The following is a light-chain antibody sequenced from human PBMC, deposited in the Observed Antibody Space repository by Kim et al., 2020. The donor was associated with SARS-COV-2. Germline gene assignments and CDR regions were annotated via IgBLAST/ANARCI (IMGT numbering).Light chain of an antibody. V-gene: IGKV3-15*01. Sequence: PGERGAIACKSSQNVGTKLAWYQQKPGQAPRLLIYDASTRASGIPDRFFGSRSGSEFTLIIGRLQSEDFALYYCRQYHNWPPITFGRGTRLEIK. CDR2: DAS. CDR3: RQYHNWPPIT. J-gene: IGKJ5*01. CDR1: QNVGTK.